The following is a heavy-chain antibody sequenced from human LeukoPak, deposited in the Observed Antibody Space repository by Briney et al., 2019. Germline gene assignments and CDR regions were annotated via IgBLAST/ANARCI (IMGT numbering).Heavy chain of an antibody. J-gene: IGHJ4*02. Sequence: SETLSLTCTVSGGSISSYYWSWIRQPAGKGREWIGRIYTSGSTNYNPSLKSRVTMSVDTSKNQFSLKLSSVTAADTAVYYCARGVFYYGSGSYIDYWGQGTLVTVSS. D-gene: IGHD3-10*01. CDR2: IYTSGST. V-gene: IGHV4-4*07. CDR1: GGSISSYY. CDR3: ARGVFYYGSGSYIDY.